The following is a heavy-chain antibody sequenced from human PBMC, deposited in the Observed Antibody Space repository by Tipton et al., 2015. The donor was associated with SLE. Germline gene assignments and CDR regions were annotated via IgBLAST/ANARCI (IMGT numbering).Heavy chain of an antibody. J-gene: IGHJ4*02. CDR3: AESLDRITMIN. D-gene: IGHD3-22*01. Sequence: QLVQSGAEVKKPGASVKVSCKASGYTFTSYYMHWVRQAPGQGLEWMGIINPSGGSTSYAQKFQGRVTMTRDTSTSTVYMGLSSLRSEDTAVYYCAESLDRITMINWCQGTLVTVSS. CDR2: INPSGGST. CDR1: GYTFTSYY. V-gene: IGHV1-46*01.